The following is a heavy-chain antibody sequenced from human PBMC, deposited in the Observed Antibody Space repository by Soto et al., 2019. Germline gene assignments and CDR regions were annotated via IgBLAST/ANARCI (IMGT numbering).Heavy chain of an antibody. CDR3: ATPTMVRGVNYYYYGMDV. J-gene: IGHJ6*02. CDR2: FDPEDGET. CDR1: GYTLTELS. D-gene: IGHD3-10*01. V-gene: IGHV1-24*01. Sequence: GASVKVSCKVSGYTLTELSMHWVRQAPGKGLEWMGGFDPEDGETIYAQKFQGRVTMTEDTSTDTAYMELSSLRSEDTAVYYCATPTMVRGVNYYYYGMDVWGQGTTVTVSS.